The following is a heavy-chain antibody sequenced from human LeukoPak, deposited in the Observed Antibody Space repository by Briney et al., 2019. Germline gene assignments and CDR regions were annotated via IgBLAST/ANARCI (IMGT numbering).Heavy chain of an antibody. CDR1: GFTFSSYS. CDR2: ISSSSSYI. Sequence: GGSLRLSCAASGFTFSSYSMNWVGQAPGKGLEWVSSISSSSSYIYYADSVKGRFTISRDNAKNSLYLQMNSLRAEDTAVYYCARWGSLTLIDAFDIWGQGTMVTVSS. D-gene: IGHD3-9*01. J-gene: IGHJ3*02. CDR3: ARWGSLTLIDAFDI. V-gene: IGHV3-21*01.